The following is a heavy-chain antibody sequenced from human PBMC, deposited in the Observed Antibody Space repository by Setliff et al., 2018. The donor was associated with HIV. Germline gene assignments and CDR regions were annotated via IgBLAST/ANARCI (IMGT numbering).Heavy chain of an antibody. CDR1: GYTFTSYA. V-gene: IGHV7-4-1*02. Sequence: ASVKVSCKAPGYTFTSYAMNWVRQAPGQGLEWMGWINTYTGNPTYAQGFTGRFVFSLDTSVSTAYLQISSLKAEDTAVYYCARDSPTGAFDIWGQGTMVTVSS. J-gene: IGHJ3*02. CDR3: ARDSPTGAFDI. D-gene: IGHD4-17*01. CDR2: INTYTGNP.